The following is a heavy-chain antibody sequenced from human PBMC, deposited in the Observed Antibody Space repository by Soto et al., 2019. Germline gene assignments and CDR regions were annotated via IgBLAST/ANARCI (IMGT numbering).Heavy chain of an antibody. CDR1: GFTFSSYS. CDR2: ISSSSSYI. CDR3: ARAFEYSGYGDAFDI. D-gene: IGHD5-12*01. Sequence: GGSLRLSCAASGFTFSSYSMNWVRQAPGKGLEWVSSISSSSSYIYYADSVKGRFTISRDKAKNSLYLQMNSLRAEDTAVYYCARAFEYSGYGDAFDIWGQGTMVTVSS. V-gene: IGHV3-21*01. J-gene: IGHJ3*02.